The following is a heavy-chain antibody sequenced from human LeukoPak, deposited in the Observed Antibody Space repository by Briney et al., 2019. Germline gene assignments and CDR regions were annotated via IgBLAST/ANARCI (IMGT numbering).Heavy chain of an antibody. J-gene: IGHJ4*02. CDR2: TVGGGDGT. V-gene: IGHV3-23*01. CDR1: GFTFSSTS. CDR3: AKPHYSGSGSYSREDY. D-gene: IGHD3-10*01. Sequence: GGSLRLSCAASGFTFSSTSMSWVRKAPGKGLEWVAVTVGGGDGTYYADSVKGRFTISRDNSNNTLYLQMNSLRAEDTAVYYCAKPHYSGSGSYSREDYWGQGTLVTVSS.